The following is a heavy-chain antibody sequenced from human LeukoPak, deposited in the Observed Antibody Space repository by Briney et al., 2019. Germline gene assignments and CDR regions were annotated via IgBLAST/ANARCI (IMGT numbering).Heavy chain of an antibody. V-gene: IGHV1-69*04. CDR1: GGTFSSYA. D-gene: IGHD3-22*01. Sequence: GASVKVSCKASGGTFSSYAISWVRQAPGQGLEWMGRIIPILGIANYAQKLQGRVTMTTDTSTSTAYMELRSLRSDDTAVYYCARSQVIPPDSSGYYSLWGQGTLVTVSS. J-gene: IGHJ4*02. CDR2: IIPILGIA. CDR3: ARSQVIPPDSSGYYSL.